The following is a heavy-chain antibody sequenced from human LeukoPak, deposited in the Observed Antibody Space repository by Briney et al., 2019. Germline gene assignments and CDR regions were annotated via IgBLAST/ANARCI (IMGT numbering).Heavy chain of an antibody. D-gene: IGHD6-19*01. CDR3: ARDALDSAWFFDS. CDR2: ISSSGTSI. V-gene: IGHV3-48*04. J-gene: IGHJ4*02. Sequence: GGSLRLSCAASGFTFSRYSMNWVRQAPGEGLEWVSYISSSGTSIYYADSVKGRFTISRDSAKNSLFLQMSSLRAEDTAVYYCARDALDSAWFFDSWGQGTLVSVSS. CDR1: GFTFSRYS.